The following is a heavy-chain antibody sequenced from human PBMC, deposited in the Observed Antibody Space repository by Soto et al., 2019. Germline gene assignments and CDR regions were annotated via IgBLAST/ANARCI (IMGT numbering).Heavy chain of an antibody. D-gene: IGHD2-21*02. CDR2: INPSGGST. V-gene: IGHV1-46*01. CDR3: ARVGPWDCGGDCYPRGTYYYYGMDV. J-gene: IGHJ6*02. Sequence: ASVKVSCKASGYTFTSYYMHWVRQAPGQGLEWMGIINPSGGSTSYAQKFQGRVTMTRDTSTSTVYMELSSLRSEDTAMYYCARVGPWDCGGDCYPRGTYYYYGMDVWGQGTTVTVSS. CDR1: GYTFTSYY.